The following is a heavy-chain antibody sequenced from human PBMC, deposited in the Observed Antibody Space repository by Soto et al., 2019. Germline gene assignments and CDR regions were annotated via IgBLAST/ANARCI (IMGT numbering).Heavy chain of an antibody. CDR3: AKVGLAMADPYYFDS. CDR1: GFTFSSYA. Sequence: EVQLLESGGGFLQPGGSLRLSCAASGFTFSSYAMSWVRQAPGKGLQWVSAISGRGGSTFYADSVRSRFTISRDNSNNALYLQMNSLRAEDTALYYCAKVGLAMADPYYFDSWGRGSLVTVSS. J-gene: IGHJ4*02. V-gene: IGHV3-23*01. D-gene: IGHD3-16*01. CDR2: ISGRGGST.